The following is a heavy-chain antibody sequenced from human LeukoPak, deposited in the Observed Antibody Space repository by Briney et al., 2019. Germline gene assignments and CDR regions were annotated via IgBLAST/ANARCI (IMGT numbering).Heavy chain of an antibody. CDR1: GFTFRNAW. CDR3: TTAVGGTEDFDY. J-gene: IGHJ4*02. Sequence: PGESLRLSCAASGFTFRNAWMSWVRQAPGKGQEWVGRIKKKTEGGTTDYAAPVKGRFTISRDDSKNTLYLQMNSLKTEDTAVYYCTTAVGGTEDFDYWGQGTLVTVSS. D-gene: IGHD1-26*01. V-gene: IGHV3-15*01. CDR2: IKKKTEGGTT.